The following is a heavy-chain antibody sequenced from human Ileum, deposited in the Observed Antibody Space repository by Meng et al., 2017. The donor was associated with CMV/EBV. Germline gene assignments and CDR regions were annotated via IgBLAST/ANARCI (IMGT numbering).Heavy chain of an antibody. J-gene: IGHJ4*02. Sequence: SLKISCAASGFIFDDFAMHWIRQAPGKGLEWVATVNWNSAAIHYAGSVKGRFTISRDNAKNTLSLQMNSLRPEDTALYYCVKAQTTTQSNYFGDWGQGTLVTVSS. CDR2: VNWNSAAI. D-gene: IGHD1-14*01. CDR1: GFIFDDFA. CDR3: VKAQTTTQSNYFGD. V-gene: IGHV3-9*01.